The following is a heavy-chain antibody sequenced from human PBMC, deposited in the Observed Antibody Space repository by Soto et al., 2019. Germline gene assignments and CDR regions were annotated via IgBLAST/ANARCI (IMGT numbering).Heavy chain of an antibody. Sequence: PGGSLRLSCAATGFTFSSYGMHWVRQAPGKRLEWVAVISYDGSNKYYADSVKGRFTISRDNSKNTLFLQMNSLSAEDTAVYFCAKAGFCTGVSCYFYYFDSWG. J-gene: IGHJ4*01. CDR3: AKAGFCTGVSCYFYYFDS. CDR1: GFTFSSYG. CDR2: ISYDGSNK. V-gene: IGHV3-30*18. D-gene: IGHD2-15*01.